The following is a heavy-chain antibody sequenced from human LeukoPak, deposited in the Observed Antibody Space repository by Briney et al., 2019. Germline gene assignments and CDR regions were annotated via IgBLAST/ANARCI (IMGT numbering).Heavy chain of an antibody. CDR1: GFTFSSYA. J-gene: IGHJ4*02. D-gene: IGHD4-23*01. Sequence: GGSLRLSCAASGFTFSSYAMSWVRQAPGKGLEWVSAISGSGGSTYYADSVKGRFTISRDNSKNTLYLRMNSLRAEDTAVYYCAKPTVVTTYYFDYWGQGTLVTVSS. CDR3: AKPTVVTTYYFDY. CDR2: ISGSGGST. V-gene: IGHV3-23*01.